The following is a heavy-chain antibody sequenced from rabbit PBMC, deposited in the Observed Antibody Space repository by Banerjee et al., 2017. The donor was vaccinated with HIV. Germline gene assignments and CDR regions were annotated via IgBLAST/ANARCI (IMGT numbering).Heavy chain of an antibody. CDR2: INTGSSGST. J-gene: IGHJ6*01. CDR3: ARWRSSDFYGDL. D-gene: IGHD1-1*01. V-gene: IGHV1S40*01. Sequence: QSLEESGGDLVKPGASLTLTCTASGFSFSSNYWICWVRQAPGKGLEWIGCINTGSSGSTYYASWAKGRFSISKTSSTTVTLQMTSLTAADTATYFCARWRSSDFYGDLWGPGTLVTVS. CDR1: GFSFSSNYW.